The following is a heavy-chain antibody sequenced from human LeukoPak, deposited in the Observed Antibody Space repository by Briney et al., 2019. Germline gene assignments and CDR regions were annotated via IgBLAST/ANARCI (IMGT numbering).Heavy chain of an antibody. CDR3: ARSGGSRGTVTPPGDF. J-gene: IGHJ4*02. V-gene: IGHV1-3*03. CDR2: INADTGNT. CDR1: GYTFTTYT. D-gene: IGHD4-17*01. Sequence: ASVKVSCKASGYTFTTYTMHWVRQAPGQRLEWMGWINADTGNTKCSQEFQGRLTITRDTSASTVYMDLSSLKSEDMAVYYCARSGGSRGTVTPPGDFWGQGTLVTVSP.